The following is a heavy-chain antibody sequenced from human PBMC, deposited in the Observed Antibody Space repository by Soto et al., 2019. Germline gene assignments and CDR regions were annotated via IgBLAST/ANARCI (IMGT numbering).Heavy chain of an antibody. CDR3: ARLITQVTIFAVVISTTMWWFDP. J-gene: IGHJ5*02. CDR2: IYYSGST. Sequence: TLSLTCTVSGGSISSSSYYWGWIRQPPGKGLEWIGCIYYSGSTYYNPSLKSRVTISVDTSKNQFSLKLSSVTAADTAEYYCARLITQVTIFAVVISTTMWWFDPWGQGTQVPVSA. D-gene: IGHD3-3*01. CDR1: GGSISSSSYY. V-gene: IGHV4-39*01.